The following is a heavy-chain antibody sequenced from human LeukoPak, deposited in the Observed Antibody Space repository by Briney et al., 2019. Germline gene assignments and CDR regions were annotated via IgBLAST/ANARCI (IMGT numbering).Heavy chain of an antibody. CDR2: MSFDGVIK. CDR3: AKEGQVSPQPHGALDI. J-gene: IGHJ3*02. D-gene: IGHD2-8*01. V-gene: IGHV3-30-3*01. CDR1: GFTFSSSF. Sequence: GGSLRLSCVTSGFTFSSSFMHWVRQAPGKGLEWVALMSFDGVIKDYADSVKGRFTISRDHSENTLYLQMNSLGPEDTAVYYCAKEGQVSPQPHGALDIWGQGTMVTVSS.